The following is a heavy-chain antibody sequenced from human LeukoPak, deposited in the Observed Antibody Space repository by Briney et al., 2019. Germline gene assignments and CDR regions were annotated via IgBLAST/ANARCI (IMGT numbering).Heavy chain of an antibody. CDR1: GYTFSAYY. J-gene: IGHJ4*02. V-gene: IGHV1-2*02. D-gene: IGHD3-22*01. CDR3: ARPRIESGGYYYGH. CDR2: INPTNGAT. Sequence: GASVKASCKASGYTFSAYYIHWVRQAPGQGLEWVGWINPTNGATTYAEKFQGRVTMTTDTSTNTVYMELRWLTSDDTAVYFCARPRIESGGYYYGHWGQGTLVTVSS.